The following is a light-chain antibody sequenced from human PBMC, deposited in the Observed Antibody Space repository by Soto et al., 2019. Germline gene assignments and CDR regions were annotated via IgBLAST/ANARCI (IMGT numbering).Light chain of an antibody. V-gene: IGKV3-15*01. CDR2: GAS. Sequence: EIVMTQSPATLSVSPGERATLSCRASQSVSSNLAWYQQKPGQAPRLLIYGASTRATGIPARFSGSGSGTEFTLTLSSLQSEDFAVYYCQQYKKWPPWTFGQGTKLEIK. CDR1: QSVSSN. CDR3: QQYKKWPPWT. J-gene: IGKJ1*01.